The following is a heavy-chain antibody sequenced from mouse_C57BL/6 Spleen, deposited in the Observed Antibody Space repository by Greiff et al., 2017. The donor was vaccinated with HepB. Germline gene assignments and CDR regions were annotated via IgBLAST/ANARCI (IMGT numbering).Heavy chain of an antibody. CDR2: IDPENGDT. CDR1: GFNIKDDY. D-gene: IGHD1-1*01. CDR3: TTGTTVSYFDV. Sequence: EVKLQQSGAELVRPGASVKLSCTASGFNIKDDYMHWVKQRPEQGLEWIGWIDPENGDTEYASKFQGKATITADTSSNTAYLQLSSRTSEDTAVYYCTTGTTVSYFDVWGTGTTVTVSS. V-gene: IGHV14-4*01. J-gene: IGHJ1*03.